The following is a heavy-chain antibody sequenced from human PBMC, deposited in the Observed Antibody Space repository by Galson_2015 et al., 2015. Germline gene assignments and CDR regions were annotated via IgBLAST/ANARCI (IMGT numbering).Heavy chain of an antibody. CDR1: GGSINSYY. CDR2: IYFSGST. V-gene: IGHV4-59*01. Sequence: ETLSLTCSVSGGSINSYYWSWIRQPPGKGLEWIGYIYFSGSTSYSPSLKSRVTISLETSKKQFSLKLRSVTAADTARYFCARDHSAMARGVLDYFYAMDVWGQGTTVTVSS. CDR3: ARDHSAMARGVLDYFYAMDV. D-gene: IGHD3-10*01. J-gene: IGHJ6*02.